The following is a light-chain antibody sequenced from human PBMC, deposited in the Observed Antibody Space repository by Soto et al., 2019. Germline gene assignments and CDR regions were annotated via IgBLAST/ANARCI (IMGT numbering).Light chain of an antibody. V-gene: IGKV3-20*01. CDR3: QKYGSSGT. CDR2: GAS. J-gene: IGKJ1*01. Sequence: EIVLTQSPGTLSLSPGXRATLSCRASQSVSNNYLAWYQQKPGQAPRLLVYGASNRATGIPDRFSGSGSGTDFTLSISRLEPEDFAVYYCQKYGSSGTFGQGTKVDIK. CDR1: QSVSNNY.